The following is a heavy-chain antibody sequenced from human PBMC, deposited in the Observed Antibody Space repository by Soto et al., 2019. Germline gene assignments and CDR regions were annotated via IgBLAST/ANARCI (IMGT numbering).Heavy chain of an antibody. CDR3: ARDPKTSGGQHWAFNYFDS. J-gene: IGHJ4*02. CDR2: ISWNSDDR. CDR1: GFIFDDYA. D-gene: IGHD7-27*01. V-gene: IGHV3-9*01. Sequence: EVQLVESGGGLVQPGRSLRLSCAASGFIFDDYAMHWVRQVPGKGLEWVSGISWNSDDRAYADSVKGRFTISRDNAKNALYLQINSLRAEDTAFYYCARDPKTSGGQHWAFNYFDSWGQGTLVTVSS.